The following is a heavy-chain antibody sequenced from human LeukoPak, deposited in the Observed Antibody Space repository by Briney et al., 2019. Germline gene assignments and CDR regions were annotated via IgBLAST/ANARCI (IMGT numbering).Heavy chain of an antibody. J-gene: IGHJ5*02. Sequence: SETLSLNCSVSGASISPNSYYWAWIRLPPGKGLVWIGSIHHSGNTYYNPSLKSRVTISVHTSNHHFSLNLTSVTAADTAVYYCARHVRTGKFFTYSFDLWGQGTRVTVSS. CDR1: GASISPNSYY. CDR2: IHHSGNT. V-gene: IGHV4-39*01. CDR3: ARHVRTGKFFTYSFDL. D-gene: IGHD3-10*02.